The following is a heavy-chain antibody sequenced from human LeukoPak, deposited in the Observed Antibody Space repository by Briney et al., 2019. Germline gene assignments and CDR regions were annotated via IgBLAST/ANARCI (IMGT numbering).Heavy chain of an antibody. CDR1: GGSTRNTY. J-gene: IGHJ5*02. D-gene: IGHD6-13*01. V-gene: IGHV4-59*12. CDR3: AREGDSSSVGWFDP. Sequence: KPSETLSLTCTVPGGSTRNTYWSSVRQPPGKGLERNGYIYYSGSTNYNPFLTSRVTISVDTSKNQFSLKLNSVTAADTAVYYCAREGDSSSVGWFDPWGQGTLVTVSS. CDR2: IYYSGST.